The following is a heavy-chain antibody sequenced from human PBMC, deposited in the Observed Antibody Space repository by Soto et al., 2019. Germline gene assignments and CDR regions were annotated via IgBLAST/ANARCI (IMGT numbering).Heavy chain of an antibody. CDR3: ARPRGTTPAVWYFDL. V-gene: IGHV4-59*08. CDR1: GDSVSSHY. J-gene: IGHJ2*01. CDR2: VYHSGKT. Sequence: QVQLQESGPGLVKPSETLSVTCTVSGDSVSSHYWSWIRQPPGKGLEWIGYVYHSGKTDSKPSLKSRVTISMDTSKNQISLSLTSVTAADTAVYLCARPRGTTPAVWYFDLWGRGTLVTVSS. D-gene: IGHD1-7*01.